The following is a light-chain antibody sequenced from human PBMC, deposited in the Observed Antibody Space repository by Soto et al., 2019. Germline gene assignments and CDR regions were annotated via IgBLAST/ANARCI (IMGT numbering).Light chain of an antibody. CDR2: EVV. V-gene: IGLV2-8*01. Sequence: QSVLTXPPSASGPPGQPVTIASPGPKNDIGVYDFVSWYQHHPGKAPRLIIYEVVQRPSGVPDRFSGSKSGNTASLTVSGLQAADEADYFCKSYAGSNTYVFGSGTKVTV. CDR3: KSYAGSNTYV. CDR1: KNDIGVYDF. J-gene: IGLJ1*01.